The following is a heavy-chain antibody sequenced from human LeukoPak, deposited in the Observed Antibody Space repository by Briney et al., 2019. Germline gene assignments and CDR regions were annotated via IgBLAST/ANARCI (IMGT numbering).Heavy chain of an antibody. CDR1: GGTFSTYT. D-gene: IGHD1-26*01. Sequence: SVKVSCKASGGTFSTYTISWVRQAPGQGLEWMGRIIPILGIANYAQKFQGRVTITADKSTSTAYMELSSLRSEDTAVYYCARDEGSYHGDYFDYWGQGTLVSVSS. CDR2: IIPILGIA. V-gene: IGHV1-69*04. CDR3: ARDEGSYHGDYFDY. J-gene: IGHJ4*02.